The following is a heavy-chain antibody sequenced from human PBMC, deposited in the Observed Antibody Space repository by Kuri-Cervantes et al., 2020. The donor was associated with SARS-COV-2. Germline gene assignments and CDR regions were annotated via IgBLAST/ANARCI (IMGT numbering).Heavy chain of an antibody. CDR3: AKGDIAGPDY. CDR2: IDSGSTHI. D-gene: IGHD5-12*01. CDR1: GFTFSISS. V-gene: IGHV3-21*01. J-gene: IGHJ4*02. Sequence: GGSLRLSCQASGFTFSISSMDWVRQAPGKGLEWVSSIDSGSTHIYYADSVKGRFTISRDNSKNTRYLQMNSLRAEETAVYYCAKGDIAGPDYWGQGTLVTVSS.